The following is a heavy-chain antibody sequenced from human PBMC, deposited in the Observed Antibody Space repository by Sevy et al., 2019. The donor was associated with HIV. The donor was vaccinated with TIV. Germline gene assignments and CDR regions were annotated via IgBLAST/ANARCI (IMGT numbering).Heavy chain of an antibody. D-gene: IGHD3-16*01. Sequence: GGSLRLSCEASGFTFTRYGFHWVRQAPGKGLEWVADISKEGTNKYYIDSVKGRFTISRDNSRNTLFLQMERLRAEDTAMYFCARDPHAVPHWGSFDSWGQGTLVTVSS. CDR3: ARDPHAVPHWGSFDS. CDR1: GFTFTRYG. V-gene: IGHV3-30-3*01. J-gene: IGHJ4*02. CDR2: ISKEGTNK.